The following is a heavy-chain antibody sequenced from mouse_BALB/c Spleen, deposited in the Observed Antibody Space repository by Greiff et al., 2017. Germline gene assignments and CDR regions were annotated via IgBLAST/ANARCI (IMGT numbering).Heavy chain of an antibody. CDR1: GYAFSSYW. V-gene: IGHV1-80*01. J-gene: IGHJ4*01. CDR3: AREAGAMDY. Sequence: VKLVESGAELVRPGSSVKISCKASGYAFSSYWMNWVKQRPGQGLEWIGQIYPGDGDTNYNGKFKGKATLTADKSSSTAYMQLSSLTSEDSAVYFCAREAGAMDYWGQGTSVTVSS. CDR2: IYPGDGDT.